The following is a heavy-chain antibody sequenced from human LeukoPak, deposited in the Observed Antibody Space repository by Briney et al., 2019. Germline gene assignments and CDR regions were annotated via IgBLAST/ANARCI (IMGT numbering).Heavy chain of an antibody. V-gene: IGHV3-30*02. Sequence: PGGSLRLSCAASGFTFSNYGMHWVRQAPGKGLEWVAFIRYDGSNKYYADSVKGRFTISRDNSKNTLYLQMNSLRAEDTAVYYCARAYGGEGNWFDPWGQGTLVTVSS. CDR1: GFTFSNYG. CDR2: IRYDGSNK. D-gene: IGHD4-23*01. CDR3: ARAYGGEGNWFDP. J-gene: IGHJ5*02.